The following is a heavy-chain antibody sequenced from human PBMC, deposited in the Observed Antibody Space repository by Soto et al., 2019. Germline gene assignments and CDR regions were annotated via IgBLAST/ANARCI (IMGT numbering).Heavy chain of an antibody. D-gene: IGHD7-27*01. Sequence: PSETLSLTCNVSGGAIDSGGYYWCWIRQHPGKGLEWIGYIYYSGSTYYNPSLKSRVSISIDTSKNQFSLELISVTAADTAVYYCARVGTSYARRGLDVWGQGTTGTVS. CDR1: GGAIDSGGYY. J-gene: IGHJ6*02. CDR3: ARVGTSYARRGLDV. CDR2: IYYSGST. V-gene: IGHV4-31*03.